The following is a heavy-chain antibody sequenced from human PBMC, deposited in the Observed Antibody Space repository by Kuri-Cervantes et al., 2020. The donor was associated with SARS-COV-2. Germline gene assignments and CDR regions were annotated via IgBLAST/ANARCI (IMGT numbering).Heavy chain of an antibody. V-gene: IGHV4-39*07. D-gene: IGHD4/OR15-4a*01. CDR1: GGSISSSSYY. CDR3: ARDPNANHNNWFDP. CDR2: IYYSGST. J-gene: IGHJ5*02. Sequence: SETLSLTCTVSGGSISSSSYYWGWIRQPPGKGLEWIGSIYYSGSTNYNPSLKSRVTISVDTSKNQFSLKLSSVTAADTAVYYCARDPNANHNNWFDPWAREPWSPSPQ.